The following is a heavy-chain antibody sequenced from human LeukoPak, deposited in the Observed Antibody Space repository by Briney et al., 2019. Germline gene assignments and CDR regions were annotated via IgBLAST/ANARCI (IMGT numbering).Heavy chain of an antibody. D-gene: IGHD3-3*01. V-gene: IGHV3-23*01. CDR3: AKEMVWRGLVRSEP. J-gene: IGHJ5*02. CDR2: ISGSGGNT. CDR1: GFTFSGYD. Sequence: GGSLRLSCAASGFTFSGYDMSWVRQAPGKGLEWVSAISGSGGNTYYADSVKGRFTISRDNSKHTLYLQMNSLRAEDTAVYYYAKEMVWRGLVRSEPCGHGTPVTASS.